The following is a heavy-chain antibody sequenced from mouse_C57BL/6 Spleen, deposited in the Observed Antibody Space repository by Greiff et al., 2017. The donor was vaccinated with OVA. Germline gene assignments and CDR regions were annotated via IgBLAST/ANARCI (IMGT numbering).Heavy chain of an antibody. CDR3: ARDGYPAWFAY. CDR2: IDPSDSET. J-gene: IGHJ3*01. CDR1: GYTFTSSW. D-gene: IGHD2-3*01. V-gene: IGHV1-52*01. Sequence: QVQLQQPGAELVRPGSSVKLSCKASGYTFTSSWMHWVKQSPIQGLEWIGNIDPSDSETHSNQKFKDKATLTVDKSSSTAYMQLSSLTSEDSAVYYCARDGYPAWFAYWGQGTLVTVSA.